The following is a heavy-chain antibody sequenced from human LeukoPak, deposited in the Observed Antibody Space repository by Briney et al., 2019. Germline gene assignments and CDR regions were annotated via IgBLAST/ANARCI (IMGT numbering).Heavy chain of an antibody. Sequence: GESLRLSCAASGFTFISYATSWVRQAPGKGLEWVSGISGSGGITYYADSVKGRFTISRDNSQNTLYLQMNSLRAEDTALYYCAKSSGSGSPQRSFDYWGQGTLVTVSS. CDR1: GFTFISYA. CDR3: AKSSGSGSPQRSFDY. CDR2: ISGSGGIT. J-gene: IGHJ4*02. V-gene: IGHV3-23*01. D-gene: IGHD3-10*01.